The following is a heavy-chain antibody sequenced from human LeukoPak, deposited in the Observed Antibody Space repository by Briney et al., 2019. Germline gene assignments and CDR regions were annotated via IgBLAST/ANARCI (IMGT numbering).Heavy chain of an antibody. D-gene: IGHD3-22*01. J-gene: IGHJ6*03. CDR3: ARARDSSGYDYYYYYMDV. V-gene: IGHV4-38-2*02. CDR1: GYSISSGYY. Sequence: PSETLSLTCTVSGYSISSGYYWGWIRQPPGKGLEWIGSIYHSGSTYYNPSLKSRVTISVDTSKNQFSLKLSSVTAADTAVYYCARARDSSGYDYYYYYMDVWGKGTTVTVSS. CDR2: IYHSGST.